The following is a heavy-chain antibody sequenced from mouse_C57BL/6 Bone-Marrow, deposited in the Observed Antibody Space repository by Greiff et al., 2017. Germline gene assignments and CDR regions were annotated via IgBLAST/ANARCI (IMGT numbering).Heavy chain of an antibody. CDR3: AKGHYYYGSSLAY. V-gene: IGHV2-5*01. D-gene: IGHD1-1*01. Sequence: QVQLKESGPGLVQPSQSLSITCTVSGFSLTSYGVHWVRQSPGKGLEWLGVIWRGGSTDYNAAFMSRLSITKDNSKSQVFFKMNSLQADDTAIYYCAKGHYYYGSSLAYWGQGTLVTVSA. J-gene: IGHJ3*01. CDR2: IWRGGST. CDR1: GFSLTSYG.